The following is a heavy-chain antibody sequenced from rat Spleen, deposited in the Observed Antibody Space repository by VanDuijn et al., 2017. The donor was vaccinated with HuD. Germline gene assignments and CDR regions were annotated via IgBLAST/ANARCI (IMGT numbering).Heavy chain of an antibody. Sequence: EVQVVESGGGLVQPGRSMKLSCAASGFTFSNYDMVWVRQAPTKGLKWVSSISYDGSTAYYRDSVKGRFTISRDNAESTLYLQMDSLRSEDTATYYCTRGYYFDYWGQGVMVTVSS. J-gene: IGHJ2*01. CDR2: ISYDGSTA. CDR3: TRGYYFDY. CDR1: GFTFSNYD. V-gene: IGHV5-25*01.